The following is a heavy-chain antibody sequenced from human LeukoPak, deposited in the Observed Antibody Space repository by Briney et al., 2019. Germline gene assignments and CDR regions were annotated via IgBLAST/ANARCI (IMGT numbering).Heavy chain of an antibody. CDR1: GGPISSYY. CDR2: NYYSGST. V-gene: IGHV4-59*08. CDR3: ARHGLYYDRSGYSFDP. Sequence: QPSETLSLTCSVSGGPISSYYWSWIRQPPGKGLEGMGYNYYSGSTNYNPSPKSRVTISVDTSKNQFSLKLSSVTAADTAAYYCARHGLYYDRSGYSFDPWRERTLVTVST. J-gene: IGHJ5*02. D-gene: IGHD3-22*01.